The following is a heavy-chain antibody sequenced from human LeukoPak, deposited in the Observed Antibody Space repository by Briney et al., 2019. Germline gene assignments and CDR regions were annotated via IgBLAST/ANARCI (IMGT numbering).Heavy chain of an antibody. CDR2: IYYSGST. CDR3: ARVFPSSMGLDY. Sequence: SETLSLTCTVSGGSISSYYWSWIRQPPGKGLEWIGYIYYSGSTNYNPSLKSRVTISVDTSKNQYSLKLSSVTAADTAVYYCARVFPSSMGLDYWGQGTLVTVSS. D-gene: IGHD3-3*01. CDR1: GGSISSYY. V-gene: IGHV4-59*12. J-gene: IGHJ4*02.